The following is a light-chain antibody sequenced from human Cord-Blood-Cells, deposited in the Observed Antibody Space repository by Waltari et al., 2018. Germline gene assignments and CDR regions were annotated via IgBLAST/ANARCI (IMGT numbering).Light chain of an antibody. V-gene: IGKV1-39*01. CDR1: QSISSY. CDR2: AAS. J-gene: IGKJ2*01. Sequence: DIQMTQSPSSLSASVGDRVTITCRASQSISSYLNWYQQKPGKAPKLLIYAASSLQSGVPSRVRGSGSGTDFTLTISSLQPEDFATYYCQQSYSTRYAFGQGTKREIK. CDR3: QQSYSTRYA.